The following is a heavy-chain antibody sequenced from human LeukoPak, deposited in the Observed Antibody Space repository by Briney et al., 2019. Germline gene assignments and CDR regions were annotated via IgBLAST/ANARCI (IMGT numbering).Heavy chain of an antibody. J-gene: IGHJ4*02. CDR3: ARAMYYYDSSGYYPTYYFDY. V-gene: IGHV3-48*03. Sequence: GGSLRLSCAASGFTFSSYEMNWVRQAPGKGLEWVSYISSSGSTIYYADSVKGRFTISRDNAKNSLYLQMNGLRAEDTAVYYCARAMYYYDSSGYYPTYYFDYWGQGTLVTVSS. D-gene: IGHD3-22*01. CDR1: GFTFSSYE. CDR2: ISSSGSTI.